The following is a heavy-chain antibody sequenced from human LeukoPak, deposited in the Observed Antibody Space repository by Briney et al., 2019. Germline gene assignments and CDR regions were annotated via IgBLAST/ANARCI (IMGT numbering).Heavy chain of an antibody. J-gene: IGHJ6*02. CDR2: ISYDGSNK. V-gene: IGHV3-30*18. CDR1: GFTFSSYG. D-gene: IGHD2-15*01. Sequence: PGRSLRLSCAASGFTFSSYGMHWVRQAPGKGLEWVAVISYDGSNKYYADSVKGRFTISRDNSKNTLYLQMNSLRAEDTAVYYCAKDRTGYCSGGSCYDYYYYGMDVWGQGTTVTVSS. CDR3: AKDRTGYCSGGSCYDYYYYGMDV.